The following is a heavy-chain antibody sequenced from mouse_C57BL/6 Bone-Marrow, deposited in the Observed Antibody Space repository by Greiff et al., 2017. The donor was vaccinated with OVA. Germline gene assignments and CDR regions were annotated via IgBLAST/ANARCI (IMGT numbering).Heavy chain of an antibody. Sequence: VQLQQSGAELVRPGASVTLSCKASGYTFTDYEMHWVKQTPVHGLEWIGAIDPETGGTAYNQKFKGKAILTAGKSSSTAYMELRSLTSEDSAVYYCTELRYAMDYWGQGTSVTVSS. J-gene: IGHJ4*01. CDR1: GYTFTDYE. V-gene: IGHV1-15*01. D-gene: IGHD1-1*01. CDR2: IDPETGGT. CDR3: TELRYAMDY.